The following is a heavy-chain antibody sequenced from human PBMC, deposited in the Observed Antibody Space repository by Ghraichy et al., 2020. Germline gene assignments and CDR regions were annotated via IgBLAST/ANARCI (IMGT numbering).Heavy chain of an antibody. J-gene: IGHJ4*02. Sequence: SETLSLTCTVSGDSLNSGSFYWSWVRQPPGKGLEWIGYIYYTGTTNYNPSLKSRVTISVDTSKNQFSLKLSSVTAADTALYYCARGYYGSEIYYNPGEWGQGTLVTVSS. D-gene: IGHD3-10*01. CDR2: IYYTGTT. V-gene: IGHV4-61*01. CDR1: GDSLNSGSFY. CDR3: ARGYYGSEIYYNPGE.